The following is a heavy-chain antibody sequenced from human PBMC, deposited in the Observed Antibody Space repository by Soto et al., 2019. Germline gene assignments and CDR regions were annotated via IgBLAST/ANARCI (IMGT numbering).Heavy chain of an antibody. J-gene: IGHJ5*02. CDR2: IKQDGGEK. CDR1: GFTFSNSW. CDR3: ARGYGWFDP. Sequence: EVQLVESGGGLVQPGGSLRLSCAASGFTFSNSWMNWVRQAPGKGLEWVANIKQDGGEKSYVDSVKGRFTISRDNAKNSLYLQMNSLRAEVTAVYYCARGYGWFDPWGQGTLVTVSS. V-gene: IGHV3-7*04. D-gene: IGHD3-16*01.